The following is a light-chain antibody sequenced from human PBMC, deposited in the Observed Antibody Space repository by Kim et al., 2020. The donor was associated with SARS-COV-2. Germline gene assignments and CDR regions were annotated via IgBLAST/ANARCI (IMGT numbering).Light chain of an antibody. CDR3: QAWDSSTVV. Sequence: VSPEQTASITCSGDKLGDKYACWYQQKPGQSPVLVIYQDSKRPSGIPERFSGSNSGNTDTLTISGTQAMDEADYYCQAWDSSTVVFGGGTQLTVL. CDR2: QDS. J-gene: IGLJ2*01. V-gene: IGLV3-1*01. CDR1: KLGDKY.